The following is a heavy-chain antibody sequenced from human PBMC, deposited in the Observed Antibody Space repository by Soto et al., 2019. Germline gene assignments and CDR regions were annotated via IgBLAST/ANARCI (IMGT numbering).Heavy chain of an antibody. CDR3: GSYSGYVSRGSYYFDY. V-gene: IGHV3-23*01. CDR2: ISGSGGST. D-gene: IGHD5-12*01. Sequence: PGGSLRLSCAASGFTFSSYAMSWVRQAPGKGLEWVSAISGSGGSTYYADSVKGRFTISRDNSKNTLYLQMNSLRAEDTAVYYCGSYSGYVSRGSYYFDYWGQGTLVTVSS. J-gene: IGHJ4*02. CDR1: GFTFSSYA.